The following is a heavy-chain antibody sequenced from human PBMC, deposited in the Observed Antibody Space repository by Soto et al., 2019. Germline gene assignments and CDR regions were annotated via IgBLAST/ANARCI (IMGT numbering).Heavy chain of an antibody. J-gene: IGHJ3*02. D-gene: IGHD1-26*01. CDR1: SGSIGTCI. Sequence: PSETLSLTCTVSSGSIGTCICSWIRQPPGKCLEWIGYIDYSWTTNYNPTLKNRVTIFLDTSKNQCSLRLSSVTAAETAGYCCARGRGGTYDAFDIWGQGTLVTVSS. CDR2: IDYSWTT. CDR3: ARGRGGTYDAFDI. V-gene: IGHV4-59*01.